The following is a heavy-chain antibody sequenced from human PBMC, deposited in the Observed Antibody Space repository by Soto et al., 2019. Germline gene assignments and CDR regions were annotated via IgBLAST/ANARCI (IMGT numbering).Heavy chain of an antibody. V-gene: IGHV3-30-3*01. CDR2: ISNDGSNK. D-gene: IGHD4-17*01. CDR1: GFIFSSYS. Sequence: GGSLRLSCAASGFIFSSYSMHWVRQAPGKGLEWVAIISNDGSNKYYVDSVKGRFTISRDNSNNTLSLQMNSLRAEDTAVYYCARGVGTTLGYYYYYYMDVWGKGTTVTVSS. CDR3: ARGVGTTLGYYYYYYMDV. J-gene: IGHJ6*03.